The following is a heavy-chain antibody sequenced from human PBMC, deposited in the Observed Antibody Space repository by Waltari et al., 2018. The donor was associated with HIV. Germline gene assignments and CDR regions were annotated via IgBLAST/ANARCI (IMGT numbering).Heavy chain of an antibody. D-gene: IGHD2-21*02. CDR1: EFTLTRHT. CDR3: AREETAVQYYIRWLAP. CDR2: ILFDESIR. Sequence: QVQLVESGGGVVKPGRSLRLSCAASEFTLTRHTMHWVRQAPGKGLEWVAAILFDESIRKYGDSVKGRFTISRDSSKNTVFLQMNNLTTEDTAVYFCAREETAVQYYIRWLAPWGQGTLVTVSS. V-gene: IGHV3-30*03. J-gene: IGHJ5*02.